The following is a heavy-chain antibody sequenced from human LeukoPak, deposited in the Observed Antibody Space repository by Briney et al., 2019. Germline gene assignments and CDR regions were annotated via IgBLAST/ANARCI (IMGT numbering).Heavy chain of an antibody. J-gene: IGHJ4*02. Sequence: PSETLSLTCTVSGGSISSYYWSWIRQPPGKGLEWIGEINHSGSTNYNPSLKSRVTISVDTSKNQFSLKLSSVTAADTAVYYCARGGEGWNDRYFDYWGQGTLVTVSS. CDR2: INHSGST. CDR3: ARGGEGWNDRYFDY. D-gene: IGHD1-1*01. V-gene: IGHV4-34*01. CDR1: GGSISSYY.